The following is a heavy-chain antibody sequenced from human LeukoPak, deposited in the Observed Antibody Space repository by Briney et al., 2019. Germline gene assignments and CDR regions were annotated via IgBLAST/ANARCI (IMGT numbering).Heavy chain of an antibody. CDR1: GITFSRFW. Sequence: GGSLRLSCAASGITFSRFWMSWVRQAPGKGLQWVANINPDGRDTYYVDSVKGRFTISRVNAQNSMYLQMNSLRVEDTAVYYCTSWGDTTAEYFQRWGQGTLVTVSS. CDR2: INPDGRDT. V-gene: IGHV3-7*01. D-gene: IGHD2-21*02. J-gene: IGHJ1*01. CDR3: TSWGDTTAEYFQR.